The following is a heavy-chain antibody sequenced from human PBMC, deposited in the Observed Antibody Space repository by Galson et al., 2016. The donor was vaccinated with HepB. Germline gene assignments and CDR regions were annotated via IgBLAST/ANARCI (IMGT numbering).Heavy chain of an antibody. CDR2: IWYDETNK. D-gene: IGHD1-26*01. J-gene: IGHJ4*02. CDR1: GFTFSFYG. V-gene: IGHV3-33*01. Sequence: SLRLSCAASGFTFSFYGMHWVRQAPGKGLEWVAVIWYDETNKYYADSVKGRFTISRDNSNKTLYLQMNSLRAEDTAVYYCARERGDGSYPSDWGQGTLVTVSS. CDR3: ARERGDGSYPSD.